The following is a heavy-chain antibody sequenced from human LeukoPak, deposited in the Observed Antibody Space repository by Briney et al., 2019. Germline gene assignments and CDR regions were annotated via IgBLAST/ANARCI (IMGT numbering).Heavy chain of an antibody. CDR2: ISSSSSYI. Sequence: GSLKLSCAASGFTFSSYSMNWVRQAPGKGLEWVSSISSSSSYIYYADSVKGRFTISRDNAKNSLYLQMNSLRAEDTAVYYCARDGHYDQYGMDVWGQGTTVTVSS. D-gene: IGHD3-3*01. V-gene: IGHV3-21*01. J-gene: IGHJ6*02. CDR3: ARDGHYDQYGMDV. CDR1: GFTFSSYS.